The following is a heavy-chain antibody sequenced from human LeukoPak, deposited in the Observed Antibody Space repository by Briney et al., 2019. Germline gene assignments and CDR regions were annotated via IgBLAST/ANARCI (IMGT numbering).Heavy chain of an antibody. J-gene: IGHJ6*03. CDR1: GGSIRSSSYY. V-gene: IGHV4-61*02. D-gene: IGHD6-13*01. CDR3: ARGGHYSSSWLYTRYYYMDV. Sequence: PSETLSLTCIVSGGSIRSSSYYWSWIRQPAGKGLEWIGRIYTSGSTNYNPSLKSRVTMSVDTSKNQFSLKLSSVTAADTAVYYCARGGHYSSSWLYTRYYYMDVWGKGTTVTVSS. CDR2: IYTSGST.